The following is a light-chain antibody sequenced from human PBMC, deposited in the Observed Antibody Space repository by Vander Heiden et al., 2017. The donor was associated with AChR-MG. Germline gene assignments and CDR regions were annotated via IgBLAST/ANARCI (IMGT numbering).Light chain of an antibody. CDR1: QSISSY. J-gene: IGKJ2*01. CDR2: AAA. Sequence: IHLTQSPASLSASVGDRVTITCRASQSISSYLNGYQQKPGKAPKLLIYAAASLQSGVPSRFSGSGSGTDFTLTISSLQPEDFATYYCQQSYSTPPYTFGQGTKLEIK. V-gene: IGKV1-39*01. CDR3: QQSYSTPPYT.